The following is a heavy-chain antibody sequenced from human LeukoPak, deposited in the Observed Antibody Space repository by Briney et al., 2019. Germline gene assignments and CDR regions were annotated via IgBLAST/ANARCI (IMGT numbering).Heavy chain of an antibody. CDR2: INPNSGGT. Sequence: ASVKVSCKASGYTFTGYYMHWVRQTPGQGLEWMGWINPNSGGTNYAQKFQSRVTMTRDTSISTAYMELSRLRSDDTAVYYCARDRGGTTTDYDYWGQGTLVTVSS. D-gene: IGHD1-14*01. V-gene: IGHV1-2*02. CDR1: GYTFTGYY. CDR3: ARDRGGTTTDYDY. J-gene: IGHJ4*02.